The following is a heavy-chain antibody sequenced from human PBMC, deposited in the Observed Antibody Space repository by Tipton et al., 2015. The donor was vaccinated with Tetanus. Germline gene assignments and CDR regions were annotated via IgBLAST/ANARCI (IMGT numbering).Heavy chain of an antibody. J-gene: IGHJ6*02. CDR2: LSSSGAHT. D-gene: IGHD2-21*02. CDR3: ARSSAYFGGDCSAWGFFYYGLEV. V-gene: IGHV3-23*01. Sequence: SLRLSCAASGFTFSSYAMTWVRQATGKGLEWVSTLSSSGAHTYSTDSVKGRFTISRDNSKNTLDMQMNILRADDTAVYYCARSSAYFGGDCSAWGFFYYGLEVWGQGTTVTVS. CDR1: GFTFSSYA.